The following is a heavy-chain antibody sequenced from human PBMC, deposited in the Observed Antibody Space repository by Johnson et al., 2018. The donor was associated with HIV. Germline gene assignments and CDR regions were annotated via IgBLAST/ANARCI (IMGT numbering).Heavy chain of an antibody. CDR1: GFTFSSYG. CDR2: IRYDGSNK. V-gene: IGHV3-30*02. CDR3: ARDRVPAAIGLAYRGAFDI. J-gene: IGHJ3*02. D-gene: IGHD2-2*02. Sequence: QVQLVESGGGVVQPGGSLRLSCAASGFTFSSYGMHWVRQAPGKGLEWVAFIRYDGSNKYYADSVKGRFTISRDNSKNTLYLQMNGLRAEDTAVYYCARDRVPAAIGLAYRGAFDIWGQGTMVTVSS.